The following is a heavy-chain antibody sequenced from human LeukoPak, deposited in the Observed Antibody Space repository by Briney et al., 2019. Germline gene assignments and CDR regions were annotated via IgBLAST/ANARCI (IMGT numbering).Heavy chain of an antibody. CDR2: IKQDESEK. D-gene: IGHD3-10*01. Sequence: GGSLRLSCAASGFTFSSYWMSWVRQAPGKGLEWVANIKQDESEKYYVDSVKGRFTISRDNAKNSLYLQMNSLRAEDTALYYCAKAFGWFGELLSPQEYYFDYWGQGTLVTVSS. CDR1: GFTFSSYW. CDR3: AKAFGWFGELLSPQEYYFDY. J-gene: IGHJ4*02. V-gene: IGHV3-7*03.